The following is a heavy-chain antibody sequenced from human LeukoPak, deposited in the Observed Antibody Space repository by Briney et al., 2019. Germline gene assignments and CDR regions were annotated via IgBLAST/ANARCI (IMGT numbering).Heavy chain of an antibody. CDR1: GYTFTSYY. Sequence: ASVKVSCKASGYTFTSYYMHWVRQAPGQGLEGMGIINPSGGSTSYAQKFQGRVTMTRDTSTSTVYMELSSLRSEDTAVYYCATRGAPFVPYYYYGMDVWGQGTTVTVSS. D-gene: IGHD3-10*02. CDR3: ATRGAPFVPYYYYGMDV. CDR2: INPSGGST. V-gene: IGHV1-46*01. J-gene: IGHJ6*02.